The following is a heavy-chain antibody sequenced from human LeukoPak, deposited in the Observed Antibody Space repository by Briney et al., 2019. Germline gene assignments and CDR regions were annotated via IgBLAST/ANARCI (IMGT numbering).Heavy chain of an antibody. CDR2: IYHSGST. D-gene: IGHD2-15*01. J-gene: IGHJ4*02. Sequence: PSETLSLTCAVSGYSISSGYYWSWIRQPPGKGLEWIGSIYHSGSTYYNPSLKSRVTISVDTSKNQFSLKLSSVTAADTAVYYCARPRGSCSGGSCYYYYFDYWGQGTLVTVSS. CDR1: GYSISSGYY. CDR3: ARPRGSCSGGSCYYYYFDY. V-gene: IGHV4-38-2*01.